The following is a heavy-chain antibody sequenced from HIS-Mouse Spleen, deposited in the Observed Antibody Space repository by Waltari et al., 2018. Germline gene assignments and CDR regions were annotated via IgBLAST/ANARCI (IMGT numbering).Heavy chain of an antibody. D-gene: IGHD6-13*01. J-gene: IGHJ2*01. Sequence: QLQLQDSGPGLVMPSETPSPICTGSGGPISSSIYVWGWIRQPPGKGLEWIGSIYYSWSTYYNPSLKSRVTISVDTSKNQFSLKLSSVTAADTAVYYCAREIPYSSSWYDWYFDLWGRGTLVTVSS. CDR3: AREIPYSSSWYDWYFDL. CDR2: IYYSWST. CDR1: GGPISSSIYV. V-gene: IGHV4-39*07.